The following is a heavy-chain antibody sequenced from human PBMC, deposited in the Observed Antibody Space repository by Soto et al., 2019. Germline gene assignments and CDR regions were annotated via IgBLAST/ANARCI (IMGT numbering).Heavy chain of an antibody. D-gene: IGHD3-3*01. CDR2: ISYDGSNK. CDR3: ARENTYYDFWSGDIPQTYGMDV. J-gene: IGHJ6*02. CDR1: GFTFSSYA. Sequence: PGGSLRLSCAAPGFTFSSYAMHWVRQAPGKGLEWVAVISYDGSNKYYADSVKGRFTISRDNSKNTLYLQMNSLRAEDTAVYYCARENTYYDFWSGDIPQTYGMDVWGQGTTVTVSS. V-gene: IGHV3-30-3*01.